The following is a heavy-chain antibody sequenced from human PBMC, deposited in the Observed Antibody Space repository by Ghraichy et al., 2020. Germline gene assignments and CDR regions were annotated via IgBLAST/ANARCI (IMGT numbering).Heavy chain of an antibody. CDR3: AREPDTAMDDNWFDP. CDR1: GYTFTSYG. J-gene: IGHJ5*02. V-gene: IGHV1-18*01. Sequence: ASVKVSCKASGYTFTSYGISWVQQAPGQGLEWMGWISAYNGNTNYAQKLQGRVTMTTDTSTSTAYMELRSLRSDDTAVYYCAREPDTAMDDNWFDPWGQGTLVTVSS. D-gene: IGHD5-18*01. CDR2: ISAYNGNT.